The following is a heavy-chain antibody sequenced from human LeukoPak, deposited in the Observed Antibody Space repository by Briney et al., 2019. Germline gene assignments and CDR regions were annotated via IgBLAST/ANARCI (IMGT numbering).Heavy chain of an antibody. CDR1: GFTFSSYE. V-gene: IGHV3-30*04. J-gene: IGHJ4*02. CDR2: ISYDGSNK. Sequence: PGGSLRLSCAASGFTFSSYEMNWVRQAPGKGLEWVAVISYDGSNKYYADSVKGRFTISRDNSKNTLYLQMNSLRAEDTAVYYCARVTAMVTYFDYWGQGTLVTVSS. D-gene: IGHD5-18*01. CDR3: ARVTAMVTYFDY.